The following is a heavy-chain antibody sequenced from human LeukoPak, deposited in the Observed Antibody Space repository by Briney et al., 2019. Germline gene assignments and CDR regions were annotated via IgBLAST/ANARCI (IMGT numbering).Heavy chain of an antibody. V-gene: IGHV1-69*13. Sequence: EASVKVSCKASGGTFSSYAISWVRQAPGQGLEWTGGIIPIFGTANYAQKFQGRVTITADESTSTAYMELSSLRSEDTAVYYCARSSGGYCSSTSCYNYYMDVWGKGTTVTVSS. J-gene: IGHJ6*03. D-gene: IGHD2-2*02. CDR3: ARSSGGYCSSTSCYNYYMDV. CDR1: GGTFSSYA. CDR2: IIPIFGTA.